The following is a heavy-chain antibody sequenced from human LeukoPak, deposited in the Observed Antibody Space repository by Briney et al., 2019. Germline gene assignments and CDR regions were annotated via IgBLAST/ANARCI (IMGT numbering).Heavy chain of an antibody. Sequence: GGSLRLSCAASGFTFSSYSMNWVRQAPGKGLEWVSSISSSSSYIYYADSVKGRFTISRDNAKNSLYLQMNSLRAEDTAVYYCARRYSSSCYVWFDPWGQGTLVTVSS. CDR2: ISSSSSYI. CDR3: ARRYSSSCYVWFDP. J-gene: IGHJ5*02. V-gene: IGHV3-21*01. D-gene: IGHD6-13*01. CDR1: GFTFSSYS.